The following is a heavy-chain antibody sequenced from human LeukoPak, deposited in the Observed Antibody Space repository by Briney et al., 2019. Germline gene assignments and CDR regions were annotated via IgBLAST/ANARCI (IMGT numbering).Heavy chain of an antibody. CDR3: ASSQLGYYDSIAL. Sequence: SETLSLTCTVSGGSISSYYWSWIRQPPGKGLEWIGYIYYSGSTNYNPSLKSRVTISVDTSKNQFSLKLSSVTAADTAVYYCASSQLGYYDSIALWGQGTLVTVSS. CDR2: IYYSGST. CDR1: GGSISSYY. D-gene: IGHD3-22*01. V-gene: IGHV4-59*08. J-gene: IGHJ5*02.